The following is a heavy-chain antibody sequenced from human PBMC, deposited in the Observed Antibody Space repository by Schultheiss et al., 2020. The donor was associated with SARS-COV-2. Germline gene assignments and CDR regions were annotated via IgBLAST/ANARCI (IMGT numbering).Heavy chain of an antibody. CDR2: IYYSGST. J-gene: IGHJ5*02. D-gene: IGHD4-17*01. Sequence: SETLSLTCAVSGGSISSGGYYWSWIRQHPGKGLEWIGYIYYSGSTYYNPSLKSRVTISVDRSKNQFSLKLSSVTAADTAVYYCARTDDYGDVQSLGNQFDPWGQGALVTVSS. CDR1: GGSISSGGYY. V-gene: IGHV4-31*11. CDR3: ARTDDYGDVQSLGNQFDP.